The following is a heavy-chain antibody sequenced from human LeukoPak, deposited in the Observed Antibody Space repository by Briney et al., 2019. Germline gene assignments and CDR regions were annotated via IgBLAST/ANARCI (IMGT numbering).Heavy chain of an antibody. J-gene: IGHJ6*02. CDR1: GFSFSTYA. CDR3: AKVFSITYSYYYGMDV. D-gene: IGHD2-15*01. V-gene: IGHV3-23*01. CDR2: VSDSGVNT. Sequence: PGGSLRLSCAASGFSFSTYAMSWVRQPPGKGLEWVSAVSDSGVNTYHADSVKGRFTISRDNSKNALHLQMDSLRAEDTAIYYCAKVFSITYSYYYGMDVWGQGTTVTVSS.